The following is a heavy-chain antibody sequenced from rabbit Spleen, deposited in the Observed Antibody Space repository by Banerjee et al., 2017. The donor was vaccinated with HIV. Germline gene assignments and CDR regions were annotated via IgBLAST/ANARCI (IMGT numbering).Heavy chain of an antibody. CDR1: GFTLSSYY. D-gene: IGHD4-1*01. Sequence: QEHLKESGGGLVQPGGSLKLSCTASGFTLSSYYMNWVRQAPGKGPEWIACIVNGNGNTYYASWVNGRFTISRSTSLATVTLQVTSLTVADTATYFCAREGGIVVAGAFNLWGPGTLVTVS. V-gene: IGHV1S47*01. CDR3: AREGGIVVAGAFNL. CDR2: IVNGNGNT. J-gene: IGHJ4*01.